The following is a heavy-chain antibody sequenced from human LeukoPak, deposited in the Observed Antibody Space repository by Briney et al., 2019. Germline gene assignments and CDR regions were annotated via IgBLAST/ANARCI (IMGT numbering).Heavy chain of an antibody. D-gene: IGHD3-16*01. CDR3: ARMWGGIQYFDY. V-gene: IGHV1-46*01. CDR2: INPSTGTA. CDR1: GYSFTDFY. Sequence: ASVKVSCKASGYSFTDFYIHWIRQAPGQGLEWMAMINPSTGTATFAQIFEDRVTLTRDTSTSTVYMELASLRSEDTAVYYCARMWGGIQYFDYWGQGTLVPVSS. J-gene: IGHJ4*02.